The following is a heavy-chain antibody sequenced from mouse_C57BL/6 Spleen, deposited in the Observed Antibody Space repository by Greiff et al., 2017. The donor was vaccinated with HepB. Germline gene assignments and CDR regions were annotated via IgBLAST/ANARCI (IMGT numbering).Heavy chain of an antibody. CDR3: ARWELGWEDY. J-gene: IGHJ2*01. CDR1: GYTFTDYY. Sequence: EVQLQQSGPELVKPGASVKISCKASGYTFTDYYMNWVKQSHGKSLEWIGDINPNNGGTSYNQKFKGKATLTVDKSSSTAYMELRSLTSEDSAVYYCARWELGWEDYWGQGTTLTVSS. D-gene: IGHD4-1*01. CDR2: INPNNGGT. V-gene: IGHV1-26*01.